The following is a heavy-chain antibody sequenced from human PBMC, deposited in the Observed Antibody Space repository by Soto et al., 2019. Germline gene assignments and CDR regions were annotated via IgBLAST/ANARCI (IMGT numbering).Heavy chain of an antibody. CDR3: ARALYYGDNGYYFDY. CDR2: INPNSGGT. V-gene: IGHV1-2*04. CDR1: GYTFTGYY. J-gene: IGHJ4*02. Sequence: GASVKVSCKASGYTFTGYYMHWVRQAPGQGLEWMGWINPNSGGTNYAQKFQGWVTMTRDTSISTAYMELSRLRSDDTAVYYCARALYYGDNGYYFDYWGQGTLVTVSS. D-gene: IGHD4-17*01.